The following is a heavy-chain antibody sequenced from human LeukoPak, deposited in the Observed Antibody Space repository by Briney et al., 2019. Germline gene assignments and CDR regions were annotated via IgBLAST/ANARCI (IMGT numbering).Heavy chain of an antibody. D-gene: IGHD3-10*02. Sequence: PSETLSLTCAVSGGSISSGGYSWSWIRQPPGKGLEWIGYIYYSGSTNYNPSLKSRVTISVDTSKNQFSLKLSSVTAADTAVYYCARGIRHYYVIDYWGQGTLVTVSS. CDR2: IYYSGST. CDR3: ARGIRHYYVIDY. J-gene: IGHJ4*02. CDR1: GGSISSGGYS. V-gene: IGHV4-61*08.